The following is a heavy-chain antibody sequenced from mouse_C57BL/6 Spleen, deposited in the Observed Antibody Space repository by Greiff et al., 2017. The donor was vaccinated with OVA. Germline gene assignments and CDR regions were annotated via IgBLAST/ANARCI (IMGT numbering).Heavy chain of an antibody. CDR3: ARGGDDDCDY. Sequence: VQLQQSGAELVKPGASVKLSCKASGYTFTSYSMHWVKQRPGQGLEWIGMIHPSSGSTNYNEKFKSKATMTVDKSSSTAYMQLSSLTSEDSAVYYCARGGDDDCDYWGQGTTLTVSS. V-gene: IGHV1-64*01. CDR1: GYTFTSYS. D-gene: IGHD2-2*01. CDR2: IHPSSGST. J-gene: IGHJ2*01.